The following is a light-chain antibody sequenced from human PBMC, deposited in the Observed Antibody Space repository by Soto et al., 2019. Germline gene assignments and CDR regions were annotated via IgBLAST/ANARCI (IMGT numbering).Light chain of an antibody. J-gene: IGLJ1*01. CDR1: SSNIGSKT. Sequence: QSALTQPPSASGTPGQRVTISCSGSSSNIGSKTVNWYQQLPGSVPKLLIYNSYQRPSGVPDRFSGSKSDTSASLAISGLQSEDEADYYCAAWDASLNGYVFGPGTKVTVL. V-gene: IGLV1-44*01. CDR3: AAWDASLNGYV. CDR2: NSY.